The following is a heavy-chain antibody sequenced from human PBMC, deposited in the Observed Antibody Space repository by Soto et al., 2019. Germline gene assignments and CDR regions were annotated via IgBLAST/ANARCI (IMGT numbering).Heavy chain of an antibody. CDR1: GFTFRSYA. CDR3: VRILQYFGAPRAYFDL. D-gene: IGHD3-10*01. CDR2: IQSKADGGTA. V-gene: IGHV3-15*01. Sequence: GGSLRLSCAASGFTFRSYAMSWVRQTPGKGLEWVGRIQSKADGGTAEYGTPLKGRATISRDDSTNTLDLLMNNLKTEDTGVYFCVRILQYFGAPRAYFDLWGRGTLVTVSS. J-gene: IGHJ2*01.